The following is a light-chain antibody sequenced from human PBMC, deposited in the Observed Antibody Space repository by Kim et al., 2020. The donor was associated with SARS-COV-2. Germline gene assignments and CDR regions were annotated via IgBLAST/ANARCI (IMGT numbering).Light chain of an antibody. CDR2: DTS. Sequence: VSPAQTATPPCRAGQRISNCLPWYQQKPTRAPRLLIYDTSTRATGIPARFSGSGSGTDFSLTISSLEPEDFAVYYCQQRSDWPPTFGQGTRLEIK. V-gene: IGKV3-11*01. CDR3: QQRSDWPPT. J-gene: IGKJ5*01. CDR1: QRISNC.